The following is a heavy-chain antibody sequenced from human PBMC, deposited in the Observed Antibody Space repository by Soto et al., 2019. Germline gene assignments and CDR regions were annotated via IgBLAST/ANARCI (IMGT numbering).Heavy chain of an antibody. V-gene: IGHV3-11*01. Sequence: PGGSLRLSCAASGFTFSDYYMSWIRQAPGKGLEWVSYISSSGSTIYYAESVKGRLTIYRDNATTSLYLQMNSLRAADTDVYYCARFPYIADAVFTGFDSWGQGTLATVSS. CDR1: GFTFSDYY. CDR2: ISSSGSTI. J-gene: IGHJ4*02. D-gene: IGHD6-13*01. CDR3: ARFPYIADAVFTGFDS.